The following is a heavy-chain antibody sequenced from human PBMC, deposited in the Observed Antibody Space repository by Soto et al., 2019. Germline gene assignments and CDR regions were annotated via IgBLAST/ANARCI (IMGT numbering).Heavy chain of an antibody. D-gene: IGHD6-13*01. CDR2: INPSGGTT. CDR3: ARMDKEIALYGMDV. V-gene: IGHV1-46*01. J-gene: IGHJ6*02. Sequence: ASVKVSFKASGYTFTTYYMHWVRQAPGQGLEWMGIINPSGGTTRSAQRFQGRVTITADESTSTAYMELSSLRSEDTAVYYCARMDKEIALYGMDVWGQGTTVTVSS. CDR1: GYTFTTYY.